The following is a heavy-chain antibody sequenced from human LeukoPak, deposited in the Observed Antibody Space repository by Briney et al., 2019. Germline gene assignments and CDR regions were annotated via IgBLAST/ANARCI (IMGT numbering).Heavy chain of an antibody. J-gene: IGHJ4*02. CDR1: GFTFSSYA. CDR2: ISGSGGST. V-gene: IGHV3-23*01. CDR3: AKTDSANFDWLLYFDY. D-gene: IGHD3-9*01. Sequence: GGSLRLSCAASGFTFSSYAMSWVRQAPGKGLEWVSAISGSGGSTYYADSVKGRFTISRDNSKNTLYLQMNSLRAEDTAVYYCAKTDSANFDWLLYFDYWGQGTLVTVPS.